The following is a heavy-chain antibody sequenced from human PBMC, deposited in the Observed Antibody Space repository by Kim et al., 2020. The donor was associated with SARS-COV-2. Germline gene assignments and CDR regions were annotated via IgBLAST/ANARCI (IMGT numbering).Heavy chain of an antibody. V-gene: IGHV1-2*06. CDR1: GYTFTGYY. CDR2: INPNSGGT. D-gene: IGHD1-1*01. CDR3: ARDPDSLEPLDY. J-gene: IGHJ4*02. Sequence: ASVKVSCKASGYTFTGYYMHWVRQAPGQGLEWMGRINPNSGGTNYAQKFQGRVTMTRDTSISTAYMELSRLRSDDTAVYYCARDPDSLEPLDYWGQGTLVTVSS.